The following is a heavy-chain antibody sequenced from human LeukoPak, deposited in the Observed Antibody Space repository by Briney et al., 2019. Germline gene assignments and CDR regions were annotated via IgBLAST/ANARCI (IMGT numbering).Heavy chain of an antibody. CDR1: GGTFSSYA. J-gene: IGHJ3*02. Sequence: SVKVSCTASGGTFSSYAISWVRQAPGQGLEWMGGIIPIFGTANYAQKFQGRVTITADESTSTAYMELSSLRSEDTAVYYCARVAVVPAATVWAFDIWGQGTMVTVSS. CDR2: IIPIFGTA. V-gene: IGHV1-69*13. CDR3: ARVAVVPAATVWAFDI. D-gene: IGHD2-2*01.